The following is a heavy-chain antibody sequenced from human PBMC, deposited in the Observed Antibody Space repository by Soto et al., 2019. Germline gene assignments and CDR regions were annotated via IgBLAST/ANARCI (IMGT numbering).Heavy chain of an antibody. V-gene: IGHV3-23*01. CDR1: GFTFSNYA. J-gene: IGHJ4*02. Sequence: EVQLFESGGGLVQPGGSLRLSCAASGFTFSNYAMGWVRQAPGKGLEWVSSISHSGGNIYYADSVKGRFTISRDNSKNTLFLQMNSLRAEDTAVYFCANVHTSSANFDYWGQGTLVTVSS. CDR2: ISHSGGNI. D-gene: IGHD6-6*01. CDR3: ANVHTSSANFDY.